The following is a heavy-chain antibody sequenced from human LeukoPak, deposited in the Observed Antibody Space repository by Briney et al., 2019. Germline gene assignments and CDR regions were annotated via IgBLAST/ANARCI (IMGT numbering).Heavy chain of an antibody. CDR1: GGTFSSYA. CDR2: IITILGIA. J-gene: IGHJ4*02. D-gene: IGHD3-22*01. Sequence: SVKVSCKASGGTFSSYAISWVRQAPGQGLEWMGRIITILGIANYAQKFQGRVTITADKSTSTAYMELSSLRSEDTAVYYCARDRGYYYDRSGYYYFDYWGQGTLVTVSS. V-gene: IGHV1-69*04. CDR3: ARDRGYYYDRSGYYYFDY.